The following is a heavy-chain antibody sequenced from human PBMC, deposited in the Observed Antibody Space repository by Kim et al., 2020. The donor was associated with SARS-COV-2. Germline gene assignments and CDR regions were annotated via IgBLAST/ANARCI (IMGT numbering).Heavy chain of an antibody. CDR3: ATGVVGASTNSYYFDY. V-gene: IGHV1-24*01. J-gene: IGHJ4*02. Sequence: KFQGRVTMTEDTSTDTAYMELSSLRSEDTAVYYCATGVVGASTNSYYFDYWGQGTLVTVSS. D-gene: IGHD1-26*01.